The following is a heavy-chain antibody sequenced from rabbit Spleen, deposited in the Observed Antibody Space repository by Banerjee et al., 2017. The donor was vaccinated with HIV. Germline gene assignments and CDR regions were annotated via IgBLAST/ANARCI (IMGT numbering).Heavy chain of an antibody. CDR1: GFSFSSNW. Sequence: LEESGGGLVKPGGTLTLTCTVSGFSFSSNWICWVRQAPGKGLEWIACIDTNDGDTDYANWPKGRFTISKTSSTTVTLQMTSLTAADTATYFCAREKSGDYGYDLWGPGTLVTVS. CDR3: AREKSGDYGYDL. D-gene: IGHD6-1*01. V-gene: IGHV1S45*01. CDR2: IDTNDGDT. J-gene: IGHJ4*01.